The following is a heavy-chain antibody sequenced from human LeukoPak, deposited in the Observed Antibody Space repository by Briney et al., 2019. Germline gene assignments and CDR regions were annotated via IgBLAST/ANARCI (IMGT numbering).Heavy chain of an antibody. CDR1: GYSVARGFS. CDR2: ISHSGTT. V-gene: IGHV4-38-2*02. Sequence: SETLSLTHAVSGYSVARGFSGGWIRQPPGTGLEWIGTISHSGTTDYKSTLESRLTISMDTSKNLFSLRLTSVTAADTAVYYCPREEAVPGIDPWGQGTLVTVSS. CDR3: PREEAVPGIDP. J-gene: IGHJ5*02.